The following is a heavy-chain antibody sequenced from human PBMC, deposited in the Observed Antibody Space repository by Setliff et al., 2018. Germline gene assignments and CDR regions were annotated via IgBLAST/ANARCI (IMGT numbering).Heavy chain of an antibody. CDR2: IKEDGSEE. V-gene: IGHV3-7*03. J-gene: IGHJ4*02. CDR3: ASTQRGTSSEC. Sequence: GGSLRLSCTASGFTFSNYWMTWVRQAPGKGLEWVANIKEDGSEEYYVDSVKGRFTISRDNAKNSVFLQMNSLRAEDTAVYYCASTQRGTSSECWGQGTLVTVSS. D-gene: IGHD6-6*01. CDR1: GFTFSNYW.